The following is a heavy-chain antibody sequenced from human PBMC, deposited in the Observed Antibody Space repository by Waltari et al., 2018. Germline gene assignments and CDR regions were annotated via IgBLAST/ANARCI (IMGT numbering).Heavy chain of an antibody. V-gene: IGHV1-3*03. J-gene: IGHJ4*02. CDR1: GYTFTSYA. CDR3: ARTSIVGATRGYFDY. D-gene: IGHD1-26*01. Sequence: QVQLVQSGAEVKKPGASVKVSCKASGYTFTSYAMHWVRQAPGQRLEWMGWINAGNGNTKYSQEFQGRVTITRDTSASTAYMELSSLRSEDMAVYYCARTSIVGATRGYFDYWGQGTLVTVSS. CDR2: INAGNGNT.